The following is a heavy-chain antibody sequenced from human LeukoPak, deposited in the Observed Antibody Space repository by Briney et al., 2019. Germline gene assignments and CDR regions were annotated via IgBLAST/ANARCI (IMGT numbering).Heavy chain of an antibody. Sequence: SVKVSCKASGGTFSSYAISWVRQAPGQGLEWMGGIIPIFGTANYAQKFQGRVTITMDESTSTAYMELSSLRSEDTAVYYCATTTYYDFWSGLKNWFDPWGQGTLVTVSS. D-gene: IGHD3-3*01. CDR3: ATTTYYDFWSGLKNWFDP. J-gene: IGHJ5*02. CDR2: IIPIFGTA. V-gene: IGHV1-69*05. CDR1: GGTFSSYA.